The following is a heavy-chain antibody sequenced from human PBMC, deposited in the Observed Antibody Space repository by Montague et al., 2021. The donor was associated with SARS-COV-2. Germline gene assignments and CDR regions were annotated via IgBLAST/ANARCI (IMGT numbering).Heavy chain of an antibody. CDR2: ISSSGSTI. Sequence: SLRISCAASGFNFNSYEMNWVRQAPGKGLEWVPYISSSGSTIYYADSVKGRFTISRDNAKNSLYLQMNSLRAEDTAVYYCARDGQQLVLYGVDVWGQGTTVTVSS. V-gene: IGHV3-48*03. CDR3: ARDGQQLVLYGVDV. J-gene: IGHJ6*02. CDR1: GFNFNSYE. D-gene: IGHD6-13*01.